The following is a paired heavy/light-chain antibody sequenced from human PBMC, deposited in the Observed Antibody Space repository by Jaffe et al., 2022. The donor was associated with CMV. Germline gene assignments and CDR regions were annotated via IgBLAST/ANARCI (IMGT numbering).Heavy chain of an antibody. Sequence: QLRLQESGPGLVKPSETLSLTCTVSGGSIRSTSFYWGWIRQPPGKGLEWIGSMSYSGSSHYMPSLKSRVTISIDTSKNQFSLKLSPVIAADTAVYFCARHVVGIGLYYFDQWGQGTLVTVSS. CDR3: ARHVVGIGLYYFDQ. CDR2: MSYSGSS. CDR1: GGSIRSTSFY. J-gene: IGHJ4*02. D-gene: IGHD2-21*01. V-gene: IGHV4-39*01.
Light chain of an antibody. J-gene: IGKJ4*01. V-gene: IGKV3-15*01. Sequence: EIVMTQSPATLSVSPGESATLSCRASQSVNNNLAWYQQKPGQAPRLLIYGASTRATGIPPNFSGSWSGGEFTLTISRLQSEDFAVYYCQQYSNWPSSFGGGTRVELK. CDR2: GAS. CDR3: QQYSNWPSS. CDR1: QSVNNN.